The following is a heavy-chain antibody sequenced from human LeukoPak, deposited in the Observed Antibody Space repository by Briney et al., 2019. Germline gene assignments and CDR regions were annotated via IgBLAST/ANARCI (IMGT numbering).Heavy chain of an antibody. CDR2: IYTSDNT. Sequence: SGTLSLTCTVSGGSISSYYWTWIRQPAGKGLEWIGRIYTSDNTNYNPSLKSRVTMSIDTSKNQFSLKLSSVTAADTAVYYCARDDSSRAWDYWGQGTLVAVSS. V-gene: IGHV4-4*07. CDR3: ARDDSSRAWDY. D-gene: IGHD6-6*01. J-gene: IGHJ4*02. CDR1: GGSISSYY.